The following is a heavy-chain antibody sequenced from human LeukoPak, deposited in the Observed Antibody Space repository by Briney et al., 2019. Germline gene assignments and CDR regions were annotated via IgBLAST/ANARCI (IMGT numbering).Heavy chain of an antibody. Sequence: ASVKVSCKASGYTFTRNAVNWVRQAPGQGLEWMGWINTNTGSPTYAQGFTGRFVFSLDTAVSTTCLQISSLKAEDTAVYYCARDSSTGFAHGFDIWGQGTMVTVSS. J-gene: IGHJ3*02. V-gene: IGHV7-4-1*02. D-gene: IGHD3-9*01. CDR2: INTNTGSP. CDR1: GYTFTRNA. CDR3: ARDSSTGFAHGFDI.